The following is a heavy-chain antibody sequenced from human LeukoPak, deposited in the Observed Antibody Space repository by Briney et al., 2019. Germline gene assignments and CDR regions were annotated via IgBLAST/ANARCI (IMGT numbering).Heavy chain of an antibody. CDR2: ISSSGSTI. Sequence: PGGSLRLSCAASGFTFSDYYMSWIRQAPGKGLEWVSYISSSGSTIYYADSVKGRFTISRDISRNTVYLQINSLRAEDTAVYYCAKDRRSGLGHAFDIWGQGTMVTVSS. D-gene: IGHD3-3*01. J-gene: IGHJ3*02. CDR1: GFTFSDYY. V-gene: IGHV3-11*01. CDR3: AKDRRSGLGHAFDI.